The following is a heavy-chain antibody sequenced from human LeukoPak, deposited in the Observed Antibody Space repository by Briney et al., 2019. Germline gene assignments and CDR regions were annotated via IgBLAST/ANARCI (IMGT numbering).Heavy chain of an antibody. D-gene: IGHD1-14*01. Sequence: PSETLSLICAVSGVSFNDYYWSWVRQSPGKGLEWIGEINHSGYTNDSPSLKSRVTISIDTSRKQFSLNLRSVTVADTAVYYCTRMTTGHDYWGQGTLVTVSS. CDR3: TRMTTGHDY. V-gene: IGHV4-34*01. CDR1: GVSFNDYY. CDR2: INHSGYT. J-gene: IGHJ4*02.